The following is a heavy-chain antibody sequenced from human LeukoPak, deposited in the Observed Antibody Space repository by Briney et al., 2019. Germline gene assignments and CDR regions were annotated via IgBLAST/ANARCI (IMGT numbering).Heavy chain of an antibody. D-gene: IGHD1-26*01. CDR1: GGSFSGYY. Sequence: PSETLSLTCAVYGGSFSGYYWSWIRQPPGKGLEGMGEINHSGSTNYNPSLKTRVTISVDTSKKQFSLKLSSVPAADTAVYYCARGGDYDYYTLVYWGQGTLVTVSS. J-gene: IGHJ4*02. CDR3: ARGGDYDYYTLVY. CDR2: INHSGST. V-gene: IGHV4-34*01.